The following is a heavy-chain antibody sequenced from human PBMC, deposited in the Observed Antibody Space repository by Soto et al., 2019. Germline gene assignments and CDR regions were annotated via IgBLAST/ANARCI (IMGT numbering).Heavy chain of an antibody. V-gene: IGHV4-4*02. CDR3: ASRDPGTSVDY. CDR2: IYRTGST. CDR1: GGSFTSNNW. J-gene: IGHJ4*02. D-gene: IGHD1-7*01. Sequence: SETLSLTCAVSGGSFTSNNWWTCVRQPPGQGLEWIGEIYRTGSTNYNPSLKSRVTISLDKSENQFSLKVTSLTAADTAVYYCASRDPGTSVDYWGQGTLVTVSS.